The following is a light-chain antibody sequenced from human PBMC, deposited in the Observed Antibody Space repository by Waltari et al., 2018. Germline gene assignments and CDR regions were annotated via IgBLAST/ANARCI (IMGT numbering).Light chain of an antibody. J-gene: IGLJ2*01. Sequence: QSVLTQPPSVSGAPGQRVTISCTGTNSNIGAGYDVNWYQQLPGEAPKLLIYGNTNRPSGFPDRVSGSKSGTSASLAITGLQAEDEADYYCQSYDSSLGGSVFGGGTKLTVL. CDR2: GNT. V-gene: IGLV1-40*01. CDR3: QSYDSSLGGSV. CDR1: NSNIGAGYD.